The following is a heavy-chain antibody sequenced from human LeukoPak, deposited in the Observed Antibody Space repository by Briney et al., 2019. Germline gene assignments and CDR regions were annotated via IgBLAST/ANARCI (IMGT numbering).Heavy chain of an antibody. CDR3: ARDWAGFDD. Sequence: GGSLRLSCAASGFTFSSYDMNWVRQAPGKGLEWVSYIRCGGSTKYYADSVKGRFTISRDNAKNSLYLQMNSLRAEDTAVYYCARDWAGFDDWGQGTLVTVSS. CDR2: IRCGGSTK. CDR1: GFTFSSYD. V-gene: IGHV3-48*01. D-gene: IGHD6-19*01. J-gene: IGHJ4*02.